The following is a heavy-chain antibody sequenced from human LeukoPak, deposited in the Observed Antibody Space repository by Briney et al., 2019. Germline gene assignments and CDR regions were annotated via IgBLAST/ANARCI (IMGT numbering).Heavy chain of an antibody. Sequence: GASVKVSFKASVYTFTGYYMHWVRQAPGQGLEWMGWINPNSGGTNYAQKFQGRVTMTRDTSTSTAYMELSRLRSDDTAVYYCARDRPFVVVPAATYYYYYGMDVWGQGTTVTVSS. CDR2: INPNSGGT. D-gene: IGHD2-2*01. CDR1: VYTFTGYY. CDR3: ARDRPFVVVPAATYYYYYGMDV. J-gene: IGHJ6*02. V-gene: IGHV1-2*02.